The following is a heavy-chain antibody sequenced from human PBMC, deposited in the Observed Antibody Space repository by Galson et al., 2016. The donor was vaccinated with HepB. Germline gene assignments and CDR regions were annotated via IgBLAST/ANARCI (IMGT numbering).Heavy chain of an antibody. Sequence: SVKVSCKAFGYTFTGHYMHWVRQAPGQGLEWMGWINPNSGDTDYAQKFQGRATMTRDTSISTAYMELSRLRSDDTAVYYCARDLLAPYYYYYGMDVWGQGTTVTVS. CDR1: GYTFTGHY. J-gene: IGHJ6*02. CDR3: ARDLLAPYYYYYGMDV. CDR2: INPNSGDT. V-gene: IGHV1-2*02.